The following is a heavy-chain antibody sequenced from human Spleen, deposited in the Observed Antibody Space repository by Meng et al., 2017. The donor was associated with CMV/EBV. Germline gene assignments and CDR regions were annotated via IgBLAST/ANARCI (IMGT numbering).Heavy chain of an antibody. D-gene: IGHD3-3*01. J-gene: IGHJ4*02. CDR2: INPNSGGT. CDR3: ARGDTIFGLLDY. Sequence: CKASGYTFTGYYMHWVRQAPGQGLEWMGWINPNSGGTNYAQKFQGRVTMTRDTSISTAYMELSRLRSDDTAVYYCARGDTIFGLLDYWGQGTLVTVSS. V-gene: IGHV1-2*02. CDR1: GYTFTGYY.